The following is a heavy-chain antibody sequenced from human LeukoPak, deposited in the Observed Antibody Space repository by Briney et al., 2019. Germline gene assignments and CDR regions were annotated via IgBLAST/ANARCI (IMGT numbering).Heavy chain of an antibody. Sequence: GGSLRLSCAASGFAFSTYAMSWVRQSPGKGLEWAAGISGNGRTTYHIDSVKGRFTISRDNSRNILYLQMNALRVEDTAVYYCAKDRTTVTRGIDYWGQGTLVTVSS. J-gene: IGHJ4*02. V-gene: IGHV3-23*01. D-gene: IGHD4-11*01. CDR1: GFAFSTYA. CDR2: ISGNGRTT. CDR3: AKDRTTVTRGIDY.